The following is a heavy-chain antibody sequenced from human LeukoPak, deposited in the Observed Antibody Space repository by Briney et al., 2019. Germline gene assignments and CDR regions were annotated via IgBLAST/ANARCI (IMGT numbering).Heavy chain of an antibody. CDR3: ARVFRDSSGYYYGPPTRFDP. CDR2: FSSDWGT. Sequence: PSETPPLICTVSAGSISIGGYICSGLRQPPGSRLERVGYFSSDWGTYYNPSLKSRVTISVDTSKNQFSLKLSSVTAADTAVYYCARVFRDSSGYYYGPPTRFDPWGQGTLVTVSS. D-gene: IGHD3-22*01. J-gene: IGHJ5*02. V-gene: IGHV4-31*03. CDR1: AGSISIGGYI.